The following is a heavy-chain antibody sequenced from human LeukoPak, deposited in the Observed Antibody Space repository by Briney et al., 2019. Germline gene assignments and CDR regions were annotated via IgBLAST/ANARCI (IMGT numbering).Heavy chain of an antibody. CDR1: AFTFDNHA. CDR2: INNGGGST. CDR3: AKDPSYNWNYFDL. J-gene: IGHJ4*02. Sequence: PGGSLRLSCAASAFTFDNHALHWVRQAPWKGLEWVSGINNGGGSTYYADSVKGRFTISRDNSKNTLYLQMSNLRADDTAVYYCAKDPSYNWNYFDLWGQGTLVTVSS. V-gene: IGHV3-23*01. D-gene: IGHD1-20*01.